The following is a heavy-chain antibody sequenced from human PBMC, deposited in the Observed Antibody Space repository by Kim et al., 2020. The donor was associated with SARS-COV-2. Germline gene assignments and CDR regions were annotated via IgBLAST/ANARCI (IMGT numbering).Heavy chain of an antibody. Sequence: YYADSVKGRFTISRDNSKNTLYLQMNSLRAEDTAVYYCAKWGDGDYYFDYWGQGTLVTVSS. J-gene: IGHJ4*02. CDR3: AKWGDGDYYFDY. D-gene: IGHD4-17*01. V-gene: IGHV3-23*01.